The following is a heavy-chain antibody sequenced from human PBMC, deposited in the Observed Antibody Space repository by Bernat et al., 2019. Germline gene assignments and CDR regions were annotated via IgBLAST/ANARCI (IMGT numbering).Heavy chain of an antibody. Sequence: EVQLLESGGGLVQPGGSLRLSCAASGFTFSSYAMSWVRQAPGKGLEWVSAISGSGGSTYYADSVKGRFTISRDNSKNTLYLQMNSLRAEDTAVYYCARGSAAASYYYYGMDVWGQGTTVTVSS. V-gene: IGHV3-23*01. CDR1: GFTFSSYA. D-gene: IGHD2-2*01. CDR3: ARGSAAASYYYYGMDV. CDR2: ISGSGGST. J-gene: IGHJ6*02.